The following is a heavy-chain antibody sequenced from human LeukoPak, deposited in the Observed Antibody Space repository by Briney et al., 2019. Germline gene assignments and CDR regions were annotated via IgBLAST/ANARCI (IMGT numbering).Heavy chain of an antibody. CDR3: ARDTGGGYSCYDC. V-gene: IGHV3-7*01. D-gene: IGHD5-18*01. Sequence: AGSLRLSCAASGSTLSSYWMTWIRQAPGKGLEWVANIKQDGSEKYYVHSVKGRFTISRDNAKNSLYLQMNSLRAEDTAVYYCARDTGGGYSCYDCWGQGTLVTVSS. CDR2: IKQDGSEK. J-gene: IGHJ4*02. CDR1: GSTLSSYW.